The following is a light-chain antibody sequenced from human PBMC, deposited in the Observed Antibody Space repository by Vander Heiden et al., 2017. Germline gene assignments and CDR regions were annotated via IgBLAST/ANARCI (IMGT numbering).Light chain of an antibody. J-gene: IGLJ1*01. CDR1: SSDVGGYNY. CDR2: EVS. V-gene: IGLV2-14*01. Sequence: QSALTQPASVSGSPGQSITISCTGTSSDVGGYNYVSWYQQHPGKATKLMIYEVSNRPSGGSNRFSGSKSGNTASLTISGLQAEDEADYYCSSYTSSSTPLYVFGTGTKVTVL. CDR3: SSYTSSSTPLYV.